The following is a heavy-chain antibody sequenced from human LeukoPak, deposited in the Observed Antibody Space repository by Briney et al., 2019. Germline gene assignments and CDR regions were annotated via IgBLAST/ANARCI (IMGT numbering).Heavy chain of an antibody. CDR3: ARERGYSYGYYAFDI. Sequence: NPSETLSLTCAVYGGSFSGYYWSWIRQPPGKGLEWIGEINHSGSTNYNPSLKSRVTISVDTSKNQFSLKLSSVTAADTAVYYCARERGYSYGYYAFDIWGQGTMVTVSS. CDR2: INHSGST. CDR1: GGSFSGYY. V-gene: IGHV4-34*01. J-gene: IGHJ3*02. D-gene: IGHD5-18*01.